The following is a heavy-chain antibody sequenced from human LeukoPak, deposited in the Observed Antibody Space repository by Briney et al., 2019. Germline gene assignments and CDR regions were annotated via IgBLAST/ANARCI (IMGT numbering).Heavy chain of an antibody. CDR1: GFSFSNYG. J-gene: IGHJ5*02. D-gene: IGHD3-16*01. CDR2: ITGSGGST. V-gene: IGHV3-23*01. CDR3: AKDDGLIMFSS. Sequence: PGGSLRLSCAASGFSFSNYGLNWVRQAPGKGLEWVSGITGSGGSTYYAGSVKGRFTISGDNSKNTLYLQVNSLIAEDTAVYYCAKDDGLIMFSSWGQGTLVTVSS.